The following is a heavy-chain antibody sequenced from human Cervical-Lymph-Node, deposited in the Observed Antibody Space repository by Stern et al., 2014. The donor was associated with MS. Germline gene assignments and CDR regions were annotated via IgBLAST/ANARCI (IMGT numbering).Heavy chain of an antibody. V-gene: IGHV3-73*01. CDR3: TTEPLDWTYYFDH. Sequence: VQLGQSGGGVVQPGGALKLSCAASGITLSNSAVHWVRQASGKGLEWGGRIRTKTHSYAAAYGASVRDRFTISRDDSNNMAYLQMNSLKTEDTAIYYCTTEPLDWTYYFDHWGQGTLVTVSS. CDR2: IRTKTHSYAA. CDR1: GITLSNSA. D-gene: IGHD3-9*01. J-gene: IGHJ4*02.